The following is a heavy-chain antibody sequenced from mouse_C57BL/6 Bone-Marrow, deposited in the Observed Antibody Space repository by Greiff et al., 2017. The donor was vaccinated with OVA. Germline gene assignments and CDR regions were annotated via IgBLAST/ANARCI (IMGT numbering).Heavy chain of an antibody. D-gene: IGHD1-1*01. V-gene: IGHV1-22*01. Sequence: VQLQQSGPELVKPGASVKMSCKASGYTFTDYNMHWVKQSHGKSLEWIGYINPNNGGTRYNQKFKGKATLTVNKSSSTAYMELRSLTSEDSAVYYCARRSPLKLRYAMDYWGQGTSVTVSS. CDR1: GYTFTDYN. J-gene: IGHJ4*01. CDR3: ARRSPLKLRYAMDY. CDR2: INPNNGGT.